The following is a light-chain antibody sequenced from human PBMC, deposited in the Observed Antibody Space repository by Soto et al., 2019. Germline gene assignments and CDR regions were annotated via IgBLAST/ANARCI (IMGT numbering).Light chain of an antibody. CDR2: EVN. Sequence: QSALTQPASVSGCPGQSITISCTGTSSDVGAYTSVSWYQHHPGKAPKVMIYEVNKRPSGISNRFSGSKSVNTASLTISGLQPEDEAHYYCSSYTSDNRDYVFGTGTKVTVL. CDR3: SSYTSDNRDYV. CDR1: SSDVGAYTS. V-gene: IGLV2-14*01. J-gene: IGLJ1*01.